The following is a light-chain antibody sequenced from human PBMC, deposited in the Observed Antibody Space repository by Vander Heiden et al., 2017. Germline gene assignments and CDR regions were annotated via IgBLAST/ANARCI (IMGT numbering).Light chain of an antibody. Sequence: IQMTQSPSSLSASVGDRVTITCRASQSISSYLNWYQQKPGKAPKLLIYAASSLQSGVPSRFSGSGSGTDFTLTISSLQPEDFATYYCQQSYSTLGTFGQRTKLEIK. J-gene: IGKJ2*02. CDR3: QQSYSTLGT. CDR1: QSISSY. CDR2: AAS. V-gene: IGKV1-39*01.